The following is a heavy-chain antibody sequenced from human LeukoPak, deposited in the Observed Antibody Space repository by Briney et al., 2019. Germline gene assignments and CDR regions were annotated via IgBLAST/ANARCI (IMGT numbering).Heavy chain of an antibody. D-gene: IGHD1-26*01. CDR2: ISSSGYI. CDR1: GFTFSSYS. CDR3: ARAKTYSGSYYDAFDI. Sequence: GGSLRLSCAASGFTFSSYSMNWVRQAPGKGLEWVSSISSSGYIYYADSVKGRFTISRDNAENSLYLQMNSLRAEDTAVYYCARAKTYSGSYYDAFDIWGQGTMVTVSS. J-gene: IGHJ3*02. V-gene: IGHV3-21*01.